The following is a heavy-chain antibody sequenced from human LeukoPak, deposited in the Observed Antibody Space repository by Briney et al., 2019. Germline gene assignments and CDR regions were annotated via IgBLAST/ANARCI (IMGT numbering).Heavy chain of an antibody. CDR3: ARGLRTAYDFWSGYYPYYYYYHMDV. V-gene: IGHV1-8*02. CDR1: GYTFTSYG. Sequence: ASVKVSCKASGYTFTSYGITWLRQAPGQGPEWMGWISPNNAKTDSAQKFQGRVTMTRNTSISTAYVELSSLRSEDTAVYYCARGLRTAYDFWSGYYPYYYYYHMDVWGKGTTVTVSS. CDR2: ISPNNAKT. D-gene: IGHD3-3*01. J-gene: IGHJ6*03.